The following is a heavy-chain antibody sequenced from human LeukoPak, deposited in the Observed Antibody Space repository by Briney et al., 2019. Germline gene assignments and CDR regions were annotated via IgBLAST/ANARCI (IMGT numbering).Heavy chain of an antibody. J-gene: IGHJ6*03. CDR2: ISSSGSTI. CDR3: ARGRIVATVYYYYMDV. Sequence: GGSLRLSCAASGFTFSDYYMSWIRQAPGKGLEWVSYISSSGSTIYYADSVKGRFTISRDNAKNSLYLQMNSLRAEDTAVYYCARGRIVATVYYYYMDVWGKGTTVTVSS. D-gene: IGHD5-12*01. V-gene: IGHV3-11*01. CDR1: GFTFSDYY.